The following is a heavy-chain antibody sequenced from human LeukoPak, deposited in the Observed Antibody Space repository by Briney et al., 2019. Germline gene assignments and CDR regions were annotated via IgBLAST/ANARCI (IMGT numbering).Heavy chain of an antibody. CDR1: GFTFSSYS. CDR2: ISSSSSYI. CDR3: ARFGSNYYGSGSYYEVGYFQH. D-gene: IGHD3-10*01. V-gene: IGHV3-21*01. J-gene: IGHJ1*01. Sequence: PGGSLRLSCAASGFTFSSYSMNWVRQAPGKGLEWASSISSSSSYIYYADSVKGRFTISRDNAKNSLYLQMNSLRAEDTAVYYCARFGSNYYGSGSYYEVGYFQHWGQGTLVTVSS.